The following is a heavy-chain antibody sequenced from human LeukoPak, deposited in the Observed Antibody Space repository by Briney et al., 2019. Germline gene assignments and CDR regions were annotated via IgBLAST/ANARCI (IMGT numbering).Heavy chain of an antibody. V-gene: IGHV4-4*07. CDR3: HLVRGGGYFDY. CDR1: GDSISYFY. J-gene: IGHJ4*02. CDR2: ISGSGST. Sequence: SETLSLTCSVSGDSISYFYWSWIRQAAGKGLEWIGRISGSGSTDYNASLKSRVTMSVDTSKNQLSLKVISVTAADTAVYYCHLVRGGGYFDYWGQGILVTVSS. D-gene: IGHD3-10*01.